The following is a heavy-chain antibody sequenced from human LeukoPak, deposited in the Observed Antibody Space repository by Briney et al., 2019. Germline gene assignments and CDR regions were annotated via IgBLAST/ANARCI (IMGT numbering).Heavy chain of an antibody. V-gene: IGHV4-61*01. J-gene: IGHJ4*02. CDR1: GGSVSSGSYY. CDR3: ARVLPYSSGWGVDY. CDR2: IYYSGST. Sequence: KASETLSLTCTVSGGSVSSGSYYWSWIRQPPGKGLEWIGYIYYSGSTNYNPSLKSRVTISVDTSKNQFSLKLSSVTAADTAVYYCARVLPYSSGWGVDYWGQGTLVTVSS. D-gene: IGHD6-19*01.